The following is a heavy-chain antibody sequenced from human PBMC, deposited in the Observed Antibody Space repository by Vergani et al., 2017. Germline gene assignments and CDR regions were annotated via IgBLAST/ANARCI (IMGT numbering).Heavy chain of an antibody. V-gene: IGHV3-30*02. Sequence: QVQLVESGGGVVQRGGSLRLSCATSGFTLSNYDMQWVRQGPGQGLEFVAFIQFDGSIQYYADSVKGRFTLSRDFSKNTLYLQMNSLRNDDTATYYCAKHFRGWGIDYWGQGTQVIVSS. CDR3: AKHFRGWGIDY. CDR1: GFTLSNYD. J-gene: IGHJ4*02. CDR2: IQFDGSIQ. D-gene: IGHD3-16*01.